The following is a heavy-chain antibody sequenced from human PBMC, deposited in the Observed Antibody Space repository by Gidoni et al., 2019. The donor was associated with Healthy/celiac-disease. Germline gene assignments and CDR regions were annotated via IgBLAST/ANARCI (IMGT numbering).Heavy chain of an antibody. D-gene: IGHD1-1*01. V-gene: IGHV3-48*03. CDR2: ISSSGSTI. CDR1: GFTFIIYE. J-gene: IGHJ6*02. Sequence: EVQLVESGGGLVQPGGSLSLSCAASGFTFIIYEMNWVRQAPGKGLEWVSYISSSGSTIYYADSVKGRFTISRDNAKNSLYLQMNSLRAEDTAVYYCARETILGTGYYYGMDVWGQGTTVTVSS. CDR3: ARETILGTGYYYGMDV.